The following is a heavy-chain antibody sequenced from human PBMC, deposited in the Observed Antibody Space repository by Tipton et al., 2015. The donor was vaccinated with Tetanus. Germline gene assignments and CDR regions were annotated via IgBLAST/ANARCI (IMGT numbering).Heavy chain of an antibody. J-gene: IGHJ2*01. Sequence: GLVKPSETLSLTCSVSGGSVSNGGYYWGWIRQFPGQGLEWIGYLYNSGRTNYNPSLKSRLPMSLDTPKNQFSLNLTSVTAADTAFYYCARGVQVAHWYFDLWGRGMLVSVSS. CDR2: LYNSGRT. CDR3: ARGVQVAHWYFDL. V-gene: IGHV4-31*02. D-gene: IGHD5-12*01. CDR1: GGSVSNGGYY.